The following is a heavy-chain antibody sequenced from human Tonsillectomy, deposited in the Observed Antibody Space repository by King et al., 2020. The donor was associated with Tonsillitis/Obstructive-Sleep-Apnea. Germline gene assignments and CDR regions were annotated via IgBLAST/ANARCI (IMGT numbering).Heavy chain of an antibody. V-gene: IGHV3-23*04. CDR2: ISGSGGST. CDR1: GFTFSSYA. D-gene: IGHD3-10*01. Sequence: VQLVESGGGLVQPGGSLRLSCAASGFTFSSYAMSWVRQAPGKGLEWVSAISGSGGSTYYADSVKGRFTISRDNSKNTLYLQMNSLRAEDTAVYYCAKGPLSLKVRGVHFFDYWGQGTLVTVSS. CDR3: AKGPLSLKVRGVHFFDY. J-gene: IGHJ4*02.